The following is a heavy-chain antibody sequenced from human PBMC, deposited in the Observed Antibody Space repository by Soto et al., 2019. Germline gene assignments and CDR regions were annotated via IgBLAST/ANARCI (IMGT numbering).Heavy chain of an antibody. Sequence: SETLSLTCTVSGGSISSYYWSWIRQPPGKGLEWIGYIYYSGSTNYNPSLKSRVTISVDTSKNQFSLKLSSVTAADTAVYYCARGVSYCGGDCLGYWFDPWGQGTLVTVSS. CDR1: GGSISSYY. CDR3: ARGVSYCGGDCLGYWFDP. D-gene: IGHD2-21*02. V-gene: IGHV4-59*01. CDR2: IYYSGST. J-gene: IGHJ5*02.